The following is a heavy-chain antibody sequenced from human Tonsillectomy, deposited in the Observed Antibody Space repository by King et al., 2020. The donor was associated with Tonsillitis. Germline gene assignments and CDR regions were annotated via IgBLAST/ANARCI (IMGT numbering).Heavy chain of an antibody. CDR1: GFTFSSYI. CDR2: ISSISFYI. D-gene: IGHD3-16*01. V-gene: IGHV3-21*01. CDR3: ARDGGESGLGY. Sequence: VQLVESGGGLVKPGGSLRLACAASGFTFSSYIMNWVRQAPGKGLEWVPSISSISFYIYYADSVKGRFNISRDNAKNSLYLQMNSLRAEDTAVYYCARDGGESGLGYWGQGTLVTVSS. J-gene: IGHJ4*02.